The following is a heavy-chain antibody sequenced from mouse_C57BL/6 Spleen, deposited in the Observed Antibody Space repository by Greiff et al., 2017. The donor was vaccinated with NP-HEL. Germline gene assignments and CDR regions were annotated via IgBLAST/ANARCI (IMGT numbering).Heavy chain of an antibody. J-gene: IGHJ2*01. D-gene: IGHD1-2*01. CDR2: IDPSDSYT. V-gene: IGHV1-50*01. CDR3: ARGYLSYYFDY. CDR1: GYTFTSYW. Sequence: VQLQQPGAELVKPGASVKLSCKASGYTFTSYWMQWVKQRPGQGLEWIGEIDPSDSYTNYNQKFKGKATLTVDTSSSTAYMQLSSLTSEDSAVYYCARGYLSYYFDYWGQGTTLTVSS.